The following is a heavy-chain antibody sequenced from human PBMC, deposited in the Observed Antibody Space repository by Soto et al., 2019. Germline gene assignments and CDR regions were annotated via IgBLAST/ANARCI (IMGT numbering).Heavy chain of an antibody. CDR3: ARGKGPIAAAGVFDY. CDR2: IYYSGST. V-gene: IGHV4-59*01. J-gene: IGHJ4*02. Sequence: SETLSLTCTVSGGSISSYYWSWIRQPPGKGLEWIGYIYYSGSTNYNPSLKSRVTISVDTSKNQFSLKLSSVTAADTAVYYCARGKGPIAAAGVFDYWGQGTLVTVSS. CDR1: GGSISSYY. D-gene: IGHD6-13*01.